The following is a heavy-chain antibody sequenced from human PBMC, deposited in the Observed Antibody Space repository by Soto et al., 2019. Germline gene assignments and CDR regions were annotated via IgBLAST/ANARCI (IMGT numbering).Heavy chain of an antibody. J-gene: IGHJ4*02. Sequence: SETLSLTCTVSGGSISSGGYYWSWIRQHPGKGLEWIGYIYYSGSTYYNPSLKSRVAISVDTSKNQFSLKLSSVTAADTAVYYCARSVRRSGYQRPDYWGQGTLVTVSS. CDR1: GGSISSGGYY. CDR3: ARSVRRSGYQRPDY. CDR2: IYYSGST. V-gene: IGHV4-31*02. D-gene: IGHD3-3*01.